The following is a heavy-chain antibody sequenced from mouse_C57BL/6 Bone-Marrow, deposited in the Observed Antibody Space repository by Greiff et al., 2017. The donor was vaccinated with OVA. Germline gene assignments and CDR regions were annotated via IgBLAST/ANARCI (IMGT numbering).Heavy chain of an antibody. CDR3: ARPYSNYYYAMDY. CDR1: GFTFSDYG. Sequence: EVQRVESGGGLVKPGGSLKLSYAASGFTFSDYGMHWVRQAPEKGLEWVAYISSGSSTIYYADTVKGRFTISRDNAKNTLFLQMTSLRCEDTAMYYCARPYSNYYYAMDYWGQGTSVTVSS. D-gene: IGHD2-5*01. V-gene: IGHV5-17*01. CDR2: ISSGSSTI. J-gene: IGHJ4*01.